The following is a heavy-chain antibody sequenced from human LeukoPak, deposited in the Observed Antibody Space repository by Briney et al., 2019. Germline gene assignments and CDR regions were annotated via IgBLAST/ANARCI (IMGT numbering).Heavy chain of an antibody. CDR1: GFTFSHYA. J-gene: IGHJ4*02. Sequence: GGSLRLSCAASGFTFSHYAMHWVRQAPGKGLDYVSTISTNGGITYYANSVKGRFTISRDNSKNTLYLQMGSLRADDMAVYYCARGGIQSTVAAFDYWGQGTLVTVSS. CDR2: ISTNGGIT. V-gene: IGHV3-64*01. CDR3: ARGGIQSTVAAFDY. D-gene: IGHD4-23*01.